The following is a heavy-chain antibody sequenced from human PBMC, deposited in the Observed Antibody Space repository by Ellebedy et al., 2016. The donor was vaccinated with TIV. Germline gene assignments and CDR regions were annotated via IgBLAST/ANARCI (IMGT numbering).Heavy chain of an antibody. CDR1: GGSISSGDYY. J-gene: IGHJ4*02. CDR2: IYYSGST. CDR3: ARESEDDILTGYGH. V-gene: IGHV4-30-4*01. D-gene: IGHD3-9*01. Sequence: SETLSLTXTVSGGSISSGDYYWSWIRQPPGKGLEWIGYIYYSGSTYYNPSLKSRVTISVDTSKNQFSLKLSSVTAADTAVYYCARESEDDILTGYGHWGQGTLVTVSS.